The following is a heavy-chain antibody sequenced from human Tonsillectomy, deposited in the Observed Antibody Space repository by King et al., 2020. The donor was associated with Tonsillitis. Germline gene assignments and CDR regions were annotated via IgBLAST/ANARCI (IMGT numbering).Heavy chain of an antibody. CDR2: INPSDGST. CDR3: ARAQSGAYYFES. Sequence: QLVQSGAEVKKPGASVNVSCKASEYTLTRSFIHWVRQAAGQGLQWMGIINPSDGSTTYAKKFQGRVAMTRDTSTSTVYLELSSLRSDDTAIFYCARAQSGAYYFESWGQGTLVTVSS. CDR1: EYTLTRSF. V-gene: IGHV1-46*01. D-gene: IGHD7-27*01. J-gene: IGHJ4*02.